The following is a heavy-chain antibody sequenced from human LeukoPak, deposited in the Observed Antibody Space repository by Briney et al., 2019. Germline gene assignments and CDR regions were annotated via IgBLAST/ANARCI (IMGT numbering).Heavy chain of an antibody. V-gene: IGHV3-64D*06. D-gene: IGHD3-10*01. CDR1: GFTFSTYA. Sequence: GGSLRLSCSASGFTFSTYAMHWVRQAPGKGLESVTSSSSSGDSTYDADSVKGRVIISRDNSKNTLYLQMSSLRPEDTAVYFCVKGATSVTVYGSGTYYKDAFDIWGRGTMVTVSS. CDR2: SSSSGDST. CDR3: VKGATSVTVYGSGTYYKDAFDI. J-gene: IGHJ3*02.